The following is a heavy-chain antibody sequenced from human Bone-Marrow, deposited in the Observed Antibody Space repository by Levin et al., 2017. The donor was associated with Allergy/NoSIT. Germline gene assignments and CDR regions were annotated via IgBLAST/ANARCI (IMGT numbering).Heavy chain of an antibody. J-gene: IGHJ4*02. CDR3: AKDLLYFYGSGSYDF. D-gene: IGHD3-10*01. Sequence: ETLSLTCAASGFTFSSYAMSWVRQAPGKGLEWVASIHNSSRSTHYADSVKGRFTISRDNSKNRLSLQMYSLRAEDTAVYYCAKDLLYFYGSGSYDFWGQGTLVTVSS. V-gene: IGHV3-23*05. CDR2: IHNSSRST. CDR1: GFTFSSYA.